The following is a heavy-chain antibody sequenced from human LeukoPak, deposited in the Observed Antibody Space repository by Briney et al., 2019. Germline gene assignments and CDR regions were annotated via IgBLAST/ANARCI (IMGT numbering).Heavy chain of an antibody. CDR1: GGSISSSPYY. V-gene: IGHV4-39*01. CDR2: FSYSGST. J-gene: IGHJ4*02. D-gene: IGHD2/OR15-2a*01. CDR3: ARRTFPLYFDY. Sequence: KPSETLSLTCTVSGGSISSSPYYWDWIRQPPGKGLEWIGSFSYSGSTYYNPSLKSRVTISVDTSKNQFSLRLSSVTAADTAMFYCARRTFPLYFDYWGQGTLVTVSS.